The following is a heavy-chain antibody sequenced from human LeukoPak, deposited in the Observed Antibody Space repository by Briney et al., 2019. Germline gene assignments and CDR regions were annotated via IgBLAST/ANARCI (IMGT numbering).Heavy chain of an antibody. V-gene: IGHV3-74*01. CDR2: INSDGSST. CDR3: ARKDYAGAFDI. J-gene: IGHJ3*02. Sequence: GGSLRLSCAASGFTFSSYWMHWVRQAREKGLVWVSRINSDGSSTSYADSVKGRFTISRGNAKNTLYLQMNSLRAEDTAVYYCARKDYAGAFDIWGQGTMVTVSS. CDR1: GFTFSSYW. D-gene: IGHD4/OR15-4a*01.